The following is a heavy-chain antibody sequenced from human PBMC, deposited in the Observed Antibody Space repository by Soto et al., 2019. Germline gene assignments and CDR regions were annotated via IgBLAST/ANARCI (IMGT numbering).Heavy chain of an antibody. CDR2: ISYDGSNK. J-gene: IGHJ4*02. D-gene: IGHD3-22*01. CDR1: GFTFSSYA. CDR3: AREKDDSSGYTYFDY. Sequence: GGSMGLSCAACGFTFSSYAMHWFRRAPGKGLEWVAVISYDGSNKYYADSVKGRFTISRDNSKNTLYLQMNSLRAEDTAVYYCAREKDDSSGYTYFDYWGQGTLVTVSS. V-gene: IGHV3-30-3*01.